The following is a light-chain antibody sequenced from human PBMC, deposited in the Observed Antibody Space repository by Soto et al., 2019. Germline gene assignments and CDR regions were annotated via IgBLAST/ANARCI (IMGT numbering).Light chain of an antibody. V-gene: IGLV2-8*01. CDR3: SSYTGTNVI. Sequence: QSALTQPPSASGSPGQSVTISCTGTLSDVGGQNLVSWYRQDPGKAPKLIIYDVNQRPSGVPDRFSGSKSGSTASLTVPGLQAEDEANYYCSSYTGTNVIFGGGTKLTVL. CDR1: LSDVGGQNL. CDR2: DVN. J-gene: IGLJ2*01.